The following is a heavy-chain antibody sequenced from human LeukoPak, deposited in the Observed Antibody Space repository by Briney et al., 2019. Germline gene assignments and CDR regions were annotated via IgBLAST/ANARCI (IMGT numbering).Heavy chain of an antibody. V-gene: IGHV1-69*05. J-gene: IGHJ4*02. CDR1: GGAFSSYA. CDR3: ATDTAMVTTGVDY. D-gene: IGHD5-18*01. CDR2: IIPIFGTA. Sequence: SVKVSCKASGGAFSSYAISWVRQAPGQGLEWMGRIIPIFGTANYAQKFQGRVTITTDESTSTAYMELSSLRSEDTAVYYCATDTAMVTTGVDYWGQGTLVTVSS.